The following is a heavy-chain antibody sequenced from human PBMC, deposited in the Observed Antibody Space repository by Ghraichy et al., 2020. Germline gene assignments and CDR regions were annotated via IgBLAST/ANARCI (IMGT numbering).Heavy chain of an antibody. CDR2: VYYDGST. Sequence: SLNISCAVSGGAISSSAYSWTWVRQPPEKGLEWIAYVYYDGSTYYNPSLKSRVTISLDNSKNQFSLELTSVTAADPAGYYCARALNYVGFDYWGQGTLVTVSS. D-gene: IGHD1-7*01. CDR3: ARALNYVGFDY. J-gene: IGHJ4*02. CDR1: GGAISSSAYS. V-gene: IGHV4-30-2*01.